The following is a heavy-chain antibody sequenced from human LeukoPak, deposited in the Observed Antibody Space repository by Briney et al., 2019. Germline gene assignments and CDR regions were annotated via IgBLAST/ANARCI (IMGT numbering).Heavy chain of an antibody. V-gene: IGHV3-13*01. CDR2: IGTAGDT. D-gene: IGHD1-7*01. Sequence: PGGSLRLSCAASGFTFSSYDMHWVRQATGKGLECVSAIGTAGDTYYPGSVKGRFTISRENAKNSLYLQINSLRAGDTAVYYCARGSNWNYIDYWGQGTLVTVSS. CDR1: GFTFSSYD. J-gene: IGHJ4*02. CDR3: ARGSNWNYIDY.